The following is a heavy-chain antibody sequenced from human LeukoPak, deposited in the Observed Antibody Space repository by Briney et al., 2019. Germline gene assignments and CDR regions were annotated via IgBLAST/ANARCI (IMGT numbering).Heavy chain of an antibody. V-gene: IGHV5-51*01. J-gene: IGHJ4*02. D-gene: IGHD6-19*01. Sequence: GESLKISCKDSGYSFTSYWIGWVRQMPGKGLEWMGIIFPGDSDPRLSTSFQGQVTISADKSISTAYLQWSSLKASDAAMYYCARVRGSGGFVIDYWGQGTLVTVSS. CDR2: IFPGDSDP. CDR1: GYSFTSYW. CDR3: ARVRGSGGFVIDY.